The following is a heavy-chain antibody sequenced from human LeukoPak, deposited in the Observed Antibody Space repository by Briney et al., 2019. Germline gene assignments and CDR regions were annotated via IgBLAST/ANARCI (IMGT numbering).Heavy chain of an antibody. J-gene: IGHJ4*02. D-gene: IGHD6-19*01. CDR3: ARGHPDSSGWYISYYSDY. Sequence: SSETLSLTCAVYGGSFSGYYWSWIRQPPGKGLEWIGEINHSGSTNYNPSLKSRVTISVDTSKNQFSLKLSSVTAADTAVYYCARGHPDSSGWYISYYSDYWGQGTLVTVSS. CDR1: GGSFSGYY. V-gene: IGHV4-34*01. CDR2: INHSGST.